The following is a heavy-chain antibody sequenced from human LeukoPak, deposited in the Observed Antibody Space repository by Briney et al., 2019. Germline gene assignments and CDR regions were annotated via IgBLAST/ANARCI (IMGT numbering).Heavy chain of an antibody. D-gene: IGHD1-14*01. CDR2: ISYDGSNK. Sequence: PGGSLRLSCAASGFTFSSYGMHWVRQAPGKGLEWVAVISYDGSNKYYADSVKGRFTISRDNSKNTLYLQMNSLRDEDTAVYYCAKAGTTRDSWYYYYGMDVWGQGTTVTVSS. CDR3: AKAGTTRDSWYYYYGMDV. V-gene: IGHV3-30*18. J-gene: IGHJ6*02. CDR1: GFTFSSYG.